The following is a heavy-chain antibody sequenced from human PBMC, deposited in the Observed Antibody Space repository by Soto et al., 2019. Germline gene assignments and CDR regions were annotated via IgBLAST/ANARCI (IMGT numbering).Heavy chain of an antibody. CDR3: ARRATVTPPYYFDY. V-gene: IGHV1-46*01. CDR2: INPSDGST. J-gene: IGHJ4*02. D-gene: IGHD4-17*01. Sequence: QVQLVQSGAEVKKPGASVKVCCKASGYIFISYYMHWVRQAPGQGLEWMGVINPSDGSTTYAQKFQGRVTMTRDTSTSSVYMELSSLRSEDMAVYYCARRATVTPPYYFDYWGQGTLVTVSS. CDR1: GYIFISYY.